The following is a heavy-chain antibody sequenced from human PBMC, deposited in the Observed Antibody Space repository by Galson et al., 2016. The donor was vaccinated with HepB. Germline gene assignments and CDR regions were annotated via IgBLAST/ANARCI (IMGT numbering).Heavy chain of an antibody. Sequence: SLRLSCAASGFPFDDYAMHWVRQAPGKGPEWVSRISWNSGSIDYAGSVKGRFTISRDNAKNSLYLQMNSLRAEDTALYYCAKSGGMNYYYYMDVWGKGTTVTVSS. CDR1: GFPFDDYA. V-gene: IGHV3-9*01. CDR3: AKSGGMNYYYYMDV. CDR2: ISWNSGSI. D-gene: IGHD1-26*01. J-gene: IGHJ6*03.